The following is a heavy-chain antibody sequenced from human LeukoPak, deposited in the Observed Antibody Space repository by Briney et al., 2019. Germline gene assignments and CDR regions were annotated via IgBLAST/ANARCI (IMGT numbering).Heavy chain of an antibody. CDR1: GGSISSYY. Sequence: SETLSLTCTVSGGSISSYYWSWIRQPPGKGLEWIGYIYYSGSTNYNPSLKSRVTISVDTSKNQFSLKLSSVTAADTAVYYCATGGSGWSYYFDYWGQGTPVTVSS. D-gene: IGHD6-19*01. CDR2: IYYSGST. J-gene: IGHJ4*02. CDR3: ATGGSGWSYYFDY. V-gene: IGHV4-59*08.